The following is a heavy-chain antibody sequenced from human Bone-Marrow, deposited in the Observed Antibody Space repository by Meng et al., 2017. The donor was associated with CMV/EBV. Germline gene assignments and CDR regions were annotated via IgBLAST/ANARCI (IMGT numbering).Heavy chain of an antibody. CDR1: GFTFSDYY. Sequence: GESLKISCAASGFTFSDYYMSWIRQAPGKGLEWVSYISSSGSTIYYADSVKGRFTISRDNSKNTLYLQMNSLRAEDTAVYYCARQVVPALPFDNWGQGTLVTVSS. D-gene: IGHD2-2*01. CDR3: ARQVVPALPFDN. V-gene: IGHV3-11*04. CDR2: ISSSGSTI. J-gene: IGHJ4*02.